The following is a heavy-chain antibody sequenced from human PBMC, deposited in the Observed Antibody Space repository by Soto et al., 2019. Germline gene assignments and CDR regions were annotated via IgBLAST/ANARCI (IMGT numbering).Heavy chain of an antibody. D-gene: IGHD1-1*01. V-gene: IGHV1-69*01. CDR3: ARDLTRTTGTTVWFDP. CDR2: SIPIFGTA. Sequence: QVQLVQSGAEVKKPGSSVKVSCKASGGTFSSYAISWVRQAPGQGLEWMGGSIPIFGTANYAQKFQGRVTITADESTSTAYMELSSLRSEDTAVYYCARDLTRTTGTTVWFDPWGQGTLVTVSS. J-gene: IGHJ5*02. CDR1: GGTFSSYA.